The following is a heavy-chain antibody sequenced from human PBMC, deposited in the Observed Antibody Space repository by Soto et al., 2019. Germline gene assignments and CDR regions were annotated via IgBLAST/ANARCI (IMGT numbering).Heavy chain of an antibody. CDR2: INPSGGST. Sequence: QVQLVQSGAEVRKPAASVKVSCKASGYTFTHYYIHWVRQAPGQGLEWMGMINPSGGSTDYAQKFQGRVTMTTDTSTTTVYMELSSLRSDDTAVYYCARPPFPGCINGVCYPCDHWGQGTLVTVSS. CDR3: ARPPFPGCINGVCYPCDH. D-gene: IGHD2-8*01. CDR1: GYTFTHYY. V-gene: IGHV1-46*01. J-gene: IGHJ4*02.